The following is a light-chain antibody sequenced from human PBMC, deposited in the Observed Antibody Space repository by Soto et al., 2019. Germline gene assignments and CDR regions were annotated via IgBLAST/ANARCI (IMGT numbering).Light chain of an antibody. CDR1: QGVLYSSNNKNY. J-gene: IGKJ1*01. CDR3: QQYYSTPWT. CDR2: CAS. Sequence: DIVMTQSPDSLAVSLGERATINCKSSQGVLYSSNNKNYLAGYQQKPGQPPKLLIYCASTRESGVPDRFSGSGSGTDFTLTISSLQAEDVAVYYCQQYYSTPWTFGQGTKVEIK. V-gene: IGKV4-1*01.